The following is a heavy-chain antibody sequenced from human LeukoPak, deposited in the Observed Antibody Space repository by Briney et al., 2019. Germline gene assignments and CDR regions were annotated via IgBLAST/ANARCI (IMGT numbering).Heavy chain of an antibody. CDR1: GFIISTYA. V-gene: IGHV3-23*01. CDR2: ISGSGDST. D-gene: IGHD3-16*01. CDR3: TNSWGTGSSPFGFDP. Sequence: PGGSLRLSCAASGFIISTYAMSWVRQAPGKGLEWVSIISGSGDSTYYADSVKGRFTISRDNSKNTLYLQMNSLRAEDTALYYCTNSWGTGSSPFGFDPWGQGTLVTVSS. J-gene: IGHJ5*02.